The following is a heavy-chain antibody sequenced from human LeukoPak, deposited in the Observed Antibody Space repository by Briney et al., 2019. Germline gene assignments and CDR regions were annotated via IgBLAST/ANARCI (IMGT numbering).Heavy chain of an antibody. CDR1: GFTFSSFA. Sequence: GGSLRLSCAASGFTFSSFAMSWVRQAPGEGPQWVSSISNSGGSTYYADSVKGRFTISRDNPKNTLYLQMNSLRAEDTAVYYCAKGPFWSGPPDLYYFDYWDQGTLVTVSS. CDR2: ISNSGGST. CDR3: AKGPFWSGPPDLYYFDY. J-gene: IGHJ4*02. D-gene: IGHD3-3*01. V-gene: IGHV3-23*01.